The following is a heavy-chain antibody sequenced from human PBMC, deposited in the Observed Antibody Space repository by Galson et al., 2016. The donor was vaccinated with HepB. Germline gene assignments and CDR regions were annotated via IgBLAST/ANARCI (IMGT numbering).Heavy chain of an antibody. Sequence: SLRLSCAASGFTFSTYGMHWVRQAPGKGLEWVAVISYDGINEYYAGSVKGRFTISRDNSKNTLYLQMNSLRADDTAVYFCSTGPEARSGLNLSPILDPWGQGTLVTFSS. V-gene: IGHV3-30*03. CDR3: STGPEARSGLNLSPILDP. J-gene: IGHJ5*02. CDR1: GFTFSTYG. D-gene: IGHD5-12*01. CDR2: ISYDGINE.